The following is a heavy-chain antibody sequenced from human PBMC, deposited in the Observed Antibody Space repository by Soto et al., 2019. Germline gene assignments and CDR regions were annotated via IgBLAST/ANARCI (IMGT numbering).Heavy chain of an antibody. Sequence: AGSLSLSCVGSGFTFSTYSITWVRQAPGKGLEWVSSISSRSDIYYADSVKGRFTISRDNAKNSVSLQMSSLRAEDTAVYYCAREYTAWPLAYGLDVWGQGTTVTVSS. V-gene: IGHV3-21*01. CDR3: AREYTAWPLAYGLDV. CDR2: ISSRSDI. D-gene: IGHD2-2*02. J-gene: IGHJ6*02. CDR1: GFTFSTYS.